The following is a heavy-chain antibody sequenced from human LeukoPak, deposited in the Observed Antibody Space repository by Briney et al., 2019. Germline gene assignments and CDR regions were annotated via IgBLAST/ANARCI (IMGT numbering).Heavy chain of an antibody. J-gene: IGHJ3*02. Sequence: GGSLRLSCAASGFTFSSYGMHWVRQAPGKGLEWVTLISYDGSNKYYADSVRGRFTISRDNSKNTLYLQMNSLRAGDTAVYYCARDCTGGTCYDAFDIWGQGTMVTVSS. D-gene: IGHD2-15*01. V-gene: IGHV3-30*03. CDR3: ARDCTGGTCYDAFDI. CDR2: ISYDGSNK. CDR1: GFTFSSYG.